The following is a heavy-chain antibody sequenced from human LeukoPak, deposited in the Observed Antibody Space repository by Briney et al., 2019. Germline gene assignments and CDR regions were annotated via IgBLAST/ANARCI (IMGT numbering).Heavy chain of an antibody. CDR2: IIPIFGTA. CDR1: GYTFTGYY. J-gene: IGHJ4*02. V-gene: IGHV1-69*13. Sequence: SVKVSCKASGYTFTGYYMHWVRQAPGQGLEWMGGIIPIFGTANYAQKFQGRVTITADESTSTAYMELSSLRSEDTAVYYCARGGIAVAGGLGFDYWGQGTLVTVSS. D-gene: IGHD6-19*01. CDR3: ARGGIAVAGGLGFDY.